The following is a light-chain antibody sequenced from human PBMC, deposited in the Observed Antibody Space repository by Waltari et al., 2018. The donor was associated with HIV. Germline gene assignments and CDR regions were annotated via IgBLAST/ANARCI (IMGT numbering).Light chain of an antibody. CDR1: SSDVGGSNL. Sequence: QSALTQPASVSGSPGPSITISCTGTSSDVGGSNLFSWYPQPPGKAPKLMIYEVSKRPSGVSNRFSGAKSGNTASLTISGLQAEDEAYYYCCAYSGITTYVIFGGGTKLTVL. J-gene: IGLJ2*01. CDR2: EVS. CDR3: CAYSGITTYVI. V-gene: IGLV2-23*02.